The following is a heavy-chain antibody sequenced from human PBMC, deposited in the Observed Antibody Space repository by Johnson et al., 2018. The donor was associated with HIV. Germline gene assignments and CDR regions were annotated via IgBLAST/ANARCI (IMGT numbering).Heavy chain of an antibody. J-gene: IGHJ3*02. Sequence: VQLVESGGGVVRPGGSLRLSCAASGFTVSSNYMSWVRQAPGKGLEWVSAISSGVSPYSADSVTGRFTFSRDDSRNTRYLQMSSLRAEDTAVYSCASPVWSGYPFYAFDIWGQGTMVTVSS. CDR1: GFTVSSNY. CDR3: ASPVWSGYPFYAFDI. V-gene: IGHV3-66*02. CDR2: ISSGVSP. D-gene: IGHD3-3*01.